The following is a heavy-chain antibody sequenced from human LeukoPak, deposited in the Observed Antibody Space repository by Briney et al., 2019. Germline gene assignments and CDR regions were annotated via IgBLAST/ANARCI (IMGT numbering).Heavy chain of an antibody. V-gene: IGHV3-9*01. CDR3: AKARGYSYGFDY. J-gene: IGHJ4*02. D-gene: IGHD5-18*01. Sequence: GRSLRLSCAASGFTFDDYAMHWVRQAPGKGLEWVSGISWNSGSIGYADSVKGRFTISRDNAKNSLYLQMNSLRAEDTALYYCAKARGYSYGFDYWGQGTLVTVSS. CDR2: ISWNSGSI. CDR1: GFTFDDYA.